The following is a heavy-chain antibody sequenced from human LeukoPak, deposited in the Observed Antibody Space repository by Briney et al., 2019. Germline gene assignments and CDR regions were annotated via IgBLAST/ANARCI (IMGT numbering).Heavy chain of an antibody. CDR1: GFTFSSYA. J-gene: IGHJ4*02. CDR2: ISYDGSNK. D-gene: IGHD3-22*01. CDR3: ANSAGNNGAMIVVVLY. Sequence: GGSLRLSCAASGFTFSSYAMHWVRQAPGKGLEWVAVISYDGSNKYYADSVKGRFTISRDNSKNTLYLQMNSLRAEDTAVYYCANSAGNNGAMIVVVLYWGQGTLVTVSS. V-gene: IGHV3-30-3*01.